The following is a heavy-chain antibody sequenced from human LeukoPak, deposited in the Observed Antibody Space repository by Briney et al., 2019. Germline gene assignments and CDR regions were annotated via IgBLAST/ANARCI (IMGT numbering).Heavy chain of an antibody. Sequence: TGGSLRLSCAASGFTFSSYWMNWARQAPGKGLEWVASINHNGNVNYYVDSVKGRFTISRDNAKNTLYLQMNSLRVEDTAVYYCARAEDCSSTSCPRAFDIWGQGTMVTVSS. D-gene: IGHD2-2*01. CDR2: INHNGNVN. CDR3: ARAEDCSSTSCPRAFDI. J-gene: IGHJ3*02. CDR1: GFTFSSYW. V-gene: IGHV3-7*01.